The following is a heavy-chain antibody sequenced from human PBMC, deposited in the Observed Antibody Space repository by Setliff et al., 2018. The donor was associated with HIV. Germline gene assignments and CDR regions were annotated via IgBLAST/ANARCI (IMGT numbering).Heavy chain of an antibody. J-gene: IGHJ6*03. CDR2: INAGNGNT. D-gene: IGHD5-12*01. CDR3: ARDHQWLLRGSYYYYYYMDV. Sequence: ASVKVSCKASGYTFTNYAMHWVRQAPGQRLELMGWINAGNGNTKYSQKFQGRVTITRDTSASTAYMELSSLRSEDTAVYYCARDHQWLLRGSYYYYYYMDVWGRGTTVTVSS. V-gene: IGHV1-3*01. CDR1: GYTFTNYA.